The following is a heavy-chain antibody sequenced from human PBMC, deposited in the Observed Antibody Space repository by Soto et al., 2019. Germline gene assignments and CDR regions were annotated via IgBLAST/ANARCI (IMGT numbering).Heavy chain of an antibody. CDR1: GFTFDDYA. CDR2: ISWNSGSI. J-gene: IGHJ6*02. CDR3: AKADTAMVKGVYYYYGMDV. D-gene: IGHD5-18*01. Sequence: EVQLVESGGGLVQPGRSLRLSCAASGFTFDDYAMHWVRQAPGKGLEWVSGISWNSGSIGYADSVKGRFTISRDNAKNYLYLQMNSLRAEDTALYYCAKADTAMVKGVYYYYGMDVWGQGTTVTVSS. V-gene: IGHV3-9*01.